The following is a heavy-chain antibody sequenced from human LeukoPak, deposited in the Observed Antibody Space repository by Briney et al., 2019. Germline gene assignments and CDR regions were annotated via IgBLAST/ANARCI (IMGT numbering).Heavy chain of an antibody. V-gene: IGHV1-18*01. CDR2: ISAYNGNT. J-gene: IGHJ4*02. CDR3: ARAKDNYGYSGFDY. D-gene: IGHD5-18*01. CDR1: GYTFTSYG. Sequence: EASVKVSCKASGYTFTSYGISWVRQAPGQGLEWMGWISAYNGNTNYAQKLQGRVTMTTDTSTSTAYMELRSLRSDDKAVYYCARAKDNYGYSGFDYWGQGTLVTVSS.